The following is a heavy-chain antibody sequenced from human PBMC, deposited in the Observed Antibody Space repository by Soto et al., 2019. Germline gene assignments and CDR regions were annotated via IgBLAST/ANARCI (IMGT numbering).Heavy chain of an antibody. CDR3: AKPPGDGREQWFDR. V-gene: IGHV3-48*03. D-gene: IGHD1-26*01. CDR2: IHPSGQPI. Sequence: AGGSLSLSCSFSGFPFSSSEMYWVRQAPGKGLEWISYIHPSGQPIFYADSVKGRFTISRDNSKNTLYLQMNSLRAEDTAVYYWAKPPGDGREQWFDRWGQGTPVTVSS. CDR1: GFPFSSSE. J-gene: IGHJ5*02.